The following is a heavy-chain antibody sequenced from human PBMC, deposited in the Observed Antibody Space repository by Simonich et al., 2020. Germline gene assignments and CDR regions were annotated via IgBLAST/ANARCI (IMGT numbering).Heavy chain of an antibody. CDR1: GFTFSSYS. CDR2: ISSSRSYI. CDR3: ARARGDSSSWYFDY. Sequence: EVQLVESGGGLVKPGGSLRLSCAASGFTFSSYSMNWVRQAPGKGQEWDSSISSSRSYIYYADSVKGRFTISRDNAKNSLYLQMNSLRAEDTAVYYCARARGDSSSWYFDYWGQGTLVTVSS. V-gene: IGHV3-21*01. D-gene: IGHD6-13*01. J-gene: IGHJ4*02.